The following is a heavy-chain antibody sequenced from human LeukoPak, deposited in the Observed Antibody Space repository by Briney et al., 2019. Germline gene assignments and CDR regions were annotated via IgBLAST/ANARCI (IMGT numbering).Heavy chain of an antibody. J-gene: IGHJ4*02. Sequence: SETLSLTCTVSGGSISSTSYYWGWIRQPPGKGLEWIGSIYYSGSTYYNPSLNSRVTISVGTSKNQFSLKLTSVTAADTAVYYCCGSGWFAGPFGYWGQGALVTVYS. CDR1: GGSISSTSYY. CDR2: IYYSGST. D-gene: IGHD6-19*01. CDR3: CGSGWFAGPFGY. V-gene: IGHV4-39*07.